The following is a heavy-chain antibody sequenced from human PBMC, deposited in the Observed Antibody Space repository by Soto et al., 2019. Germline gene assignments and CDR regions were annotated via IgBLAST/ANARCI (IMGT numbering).Heavy chain of an antibody. J-gene: IGHJ6*02. CDR2: IKQDGSEK. D-gene: IGHD5-18*01. CDR1: GFTFSSYW. V-gene: IGHV3-7*05. CDR3: ARENIQLWRKKYYYYGMDV. Sequence: PGGSLRLSCAASGFTFSSYWMSWVRQAPGKGLEWVANIKQDGSEKYYVDSVKGRFTISRDNAKNSLYLQMNSLRAEDTAVYYCARENIQLWRKKYYYYGMDVCGQGTTVTVSS.